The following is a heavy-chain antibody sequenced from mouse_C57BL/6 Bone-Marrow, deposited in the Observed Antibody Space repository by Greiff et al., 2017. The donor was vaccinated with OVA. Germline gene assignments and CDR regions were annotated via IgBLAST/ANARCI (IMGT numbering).Heavy chain of an antibody. V-gene: IGHV5-17*01. D-gene: IGHD1-1*01. CDR2: ISSGSSTI. Sequence: EVQVVESGGGLVKPGGSLKLSCAASGFTFSDYGMHWVRQAPEKGLEWVAYISSGSSTIYYAANVKGRFTITKDNAKNTLFLQMTSLRSEDTAMYYCARGYYGSSYVDWGQGTTPTVSS. CDR3: ARGYYGSSYVD. CDR1: GFTFSDYG. J-gene: IGHJ2*01.